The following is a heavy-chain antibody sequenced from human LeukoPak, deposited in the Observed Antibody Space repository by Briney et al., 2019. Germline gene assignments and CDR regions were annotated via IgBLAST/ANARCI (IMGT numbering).Heavy chain of an antibody. CDR1: VYTFTIYY. V-gene: IGHV1-46*01. D-gene: IGHD6-19*01. J-gene: IGHJ4*02. Sequence: ASVTVSFTSSVYTFTIYYLHWVRQAPGQGLEWVGIIDPSGSSTNYAHRFQGKVTMTRDTSTSTVYMQLSSLSSEDTAVYYCARAIGWYDLPWYFDYWGQGTLVTVSS. CDR3: ARAIGWYDLPWYFDY. CDR2: IDPSGSST.